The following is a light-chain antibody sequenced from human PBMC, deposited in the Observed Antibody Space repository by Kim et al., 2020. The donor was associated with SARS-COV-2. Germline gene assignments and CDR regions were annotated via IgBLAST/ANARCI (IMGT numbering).Light chain of an antibody. V-gene: IGLV2-14*01. Sequence: QSALTQPASVSGSPGQSITISCTGTSSEVGDYNYVSWYQQHPGKAPKLTIYDVSKRPSGVSNRFSGSKSGNTASLTISGLQAEDEADYYCSSYASSSTSVFGGGTKLTVL. CDR2: DVS. CDR1: SSEVGDYNY. J-gene: IGLJ3*02. CDR3: SSYASSSTSV.